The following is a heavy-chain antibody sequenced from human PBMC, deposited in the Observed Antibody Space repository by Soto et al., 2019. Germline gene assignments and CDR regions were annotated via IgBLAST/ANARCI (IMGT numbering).Heavy chain of an antibody. J-gene: IGHJ6*02. D-gene: IGHD6-6*01. CDR2: ISSSSSYI. Sequence: GGSMRLSCAASGFTFSSYSMNWVRQAPGKGLEWVSSISSSSSYIYYADSVKGRFTISRDNAKNSLYLQMNSLRAEDTAVYYCARDYSSSGGMDVWGQGTTVTVSS. CDR3: ARDYSSSGGMDV. V-gene: IGHV3-21*01. CDR1: GFTFSSYS.